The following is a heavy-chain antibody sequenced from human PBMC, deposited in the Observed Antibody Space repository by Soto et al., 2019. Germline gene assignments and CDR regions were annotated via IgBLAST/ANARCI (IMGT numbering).Heavy chain of an antibody. D-gene: IGHD2-2*01. J-gene: IGHJ4*02. CDR3: TTAGAEYQLLFPSDY. Sequence: GGSLRLSCAASGFTISNAWMNWVRQAPGKGLEWVGRIKSKTDGGTTDYAAPVKGRFTISRDDSKNTLYLQMNSLKTEDTAVYYCTTAGAEYQLLFPSDYWGQGTLVNVSS. CDR2: IKSKTDGGTT. CDR1: GFTISNAW. V-gene: IGHV3-15*07.